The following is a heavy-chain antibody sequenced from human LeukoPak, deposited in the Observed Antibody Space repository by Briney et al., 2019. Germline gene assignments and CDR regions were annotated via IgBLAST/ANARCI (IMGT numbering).Heavy chain of an antibody. V-gene: IGHV1-18*01. CDR1: GYTFTSYG. CDR2: ISAYNGNT. D-gene: IGHD3-10*01. J-gene: IGHJ4*02. CDR3: ATRPPYYYGSGSYYADY. Sequence: ASVNVSCKASGYTFTSYGISWVRQAPGQGLEWMGWISAYNGNTNYAQKLQGRVTMTTDTSTSTAYMELRSLRSDDTAVYYCATRPPYYYGSGSYYADYWGQGTLVTVSS.